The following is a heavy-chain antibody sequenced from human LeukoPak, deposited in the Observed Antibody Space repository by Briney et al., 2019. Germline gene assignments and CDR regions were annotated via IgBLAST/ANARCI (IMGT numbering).Heavy chain of an antibody. J-gene: IGHJ6*03. Sequence: SETLSLTCTVSGGSISSHYWSWIRQPPGKGLEWIGYIYYSGSTNYNPSLKSRVTISVDTSKNQFSLRLSSVTAADTAVYYCARAYSNYAYYYYYYMDVWGKGTTVTVSS. CDR2: IYYSGST. D-gene: IGHD4-11*01. V-gene: IGHV4-59*11. CDR3: ARAYSNYAYYYYYYMDV. CDR1: GGSISSHY.